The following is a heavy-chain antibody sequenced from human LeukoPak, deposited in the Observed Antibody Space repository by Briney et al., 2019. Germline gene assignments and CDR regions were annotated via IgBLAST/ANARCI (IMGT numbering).Heavy chain of an antibody. V-gene: IGHV1-2*02. D-gene: IGHD6-19*01. CDR3: ARVSVAGTFIWFDP. CDR1: GYTFTDYY. CDR2: INPDSGDT. Sequence: ASVKVSCKASGYTFTDYYIHWVRQAPGRGLVWMGWINPDSGDTNYAQKFRGTVTMTRDTSISTAHMELSRLRSDDTAVYYCARVSVAGTFIWFDPWGQGTLVTVSS. J-gene: IGHJ5*02.